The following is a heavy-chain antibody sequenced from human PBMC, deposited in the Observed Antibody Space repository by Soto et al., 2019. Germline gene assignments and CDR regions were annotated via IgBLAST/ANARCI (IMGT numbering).Heavy chain of an antibody. D-gene: IGHD1-7*01. J-gene: IGHJ5*02. Sequence: ASVKVSCKASGYTFTGYYMHWVRQAPGQGLEWMGWINPNSGGTNYAQKFQGWVTMTRDTSISTAYMELSRLRSDDTAVYYCAREQGNWNYVGGFDPWGQGTLVTVSS. CDR2: INPNSGGT. V-gene: IGHV1-2*04. CDR1: GYTFTGYY. CDR3: AREQGNWNYVGGFDP.